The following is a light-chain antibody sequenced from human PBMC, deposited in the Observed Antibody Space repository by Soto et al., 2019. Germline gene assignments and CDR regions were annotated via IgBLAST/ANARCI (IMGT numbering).Light chain of an antibody. J-gene: IGKJ1*01. CDR2: GAS. CDR1: QSVSSSY. Sequence: EIVLTQSPGTLSLSPGERATLSCRASQSVSSSYLAWYQQKPGQAPRLLIYGASSRATGIPDRFSGSGSGTDFTLTLSSMETEDFAVYYCQQYGSSPWTFGQGTKVEIK. V-gene: IGKV3-20*01. CDR3: QQYGSSPWT.